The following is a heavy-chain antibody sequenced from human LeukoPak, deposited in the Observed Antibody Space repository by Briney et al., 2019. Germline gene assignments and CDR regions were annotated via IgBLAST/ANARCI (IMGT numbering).Heavy chain of an antibody. CDR2: ISYDGSNK. J-gene: IGHJ6*02. CDR1: GFTFSSYG. D-gene: IGHD6-13*01. V-gene: IGHV3-30*18. Sequence: SLRLSCAASGFTFSSYGIHWVRQAPGKGLEGVAVISYDGSNKYYADSVKGRFTISRDNSKNTLYLQMNSLRAEDTAVYYCAKGERYSSSWYNYYYYGMDVWGQGTTVTVSS. CDR3: AKGERYSSSWYNYYYYGMDV.